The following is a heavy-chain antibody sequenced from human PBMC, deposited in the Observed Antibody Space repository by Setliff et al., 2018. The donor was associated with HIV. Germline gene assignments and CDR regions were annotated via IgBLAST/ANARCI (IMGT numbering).Heavy chain of an antibody. CDR1: GGSISSSSYY. V-gene: IGHV4-39*07. D-gene: IGHD6-6*01. Sequence: PSETLSLTCTVSGGSISSSSYYWGWIRQAPGKGLEWIGEINHSGSTNYNPSLKSRVTMSVATSKNQFSLKLSSVTAADTAVYYCARRRDYSTVAPRPPNWFDPWGQGTLVTVSS. J-gene: IGHJ5*02. CDR3: ARRRDYSTVAPRPPNWFDP. CDR2: INHSGST.